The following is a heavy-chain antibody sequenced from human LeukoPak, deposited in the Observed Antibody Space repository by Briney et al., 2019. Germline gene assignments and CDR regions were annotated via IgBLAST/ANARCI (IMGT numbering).Heavy chain of an antibody. CDR3: ARDWEGLGEYWYFDL. CDR1: GYTFTSYY. J-gene: IGHJ2*01. Sequence: ASVKVSCKASGYTFTSYYMHWVRQAPGQGLEWMGWINPNSGGTNYAQKFQGRVAMTRDTSTSTAYMELSRLRSDDTAVYYCARDWEGLGEYWYFDLWGRGTLVTVSS. V-gene: IGHV1-2*02. D-gene: IGHD1-26*01. CDR2: INPNSGGT.